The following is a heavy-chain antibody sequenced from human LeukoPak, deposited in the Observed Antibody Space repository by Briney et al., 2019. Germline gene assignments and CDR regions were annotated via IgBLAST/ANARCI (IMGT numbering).Heavy chain of an antibody. CDR1: GYTFISYG. Sequence: ASVKVSCKASGYTFISYGISWVRQAPGQGLEWMGWISAYNGNTNYAQKLQGRVTMTTDTSTSTAYMELRSLRSDDTAVYYCARLRALYYYYYYMDVWGKGTTVTVSS. V-gene: IGHV1-18*01. CDR2: ISAYNGNT. CDR3: ARLRALYYYYYYMDV. J-gene: IGHJ6*03.